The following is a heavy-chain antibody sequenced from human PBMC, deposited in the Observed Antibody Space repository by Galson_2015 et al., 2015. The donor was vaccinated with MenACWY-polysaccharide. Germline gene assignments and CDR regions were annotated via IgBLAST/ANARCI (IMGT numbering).Heavy chain of an antibody. CDR3: ARGHYGMDV. V-gene: IGHV3-7*01. CDR1: GFTFSNYW. J-gene: IGHJ6*02. CDR2: IKKDGSAK. Sequence: SLRLSCAASGFTFSNYWMSWVCQAPEKGLEWVANIKKDGSAKYYVDSVKGRFTISRDNAKNSLLLQMNSLRAEDSAVYYCARGHYGMDVWGQGATVTVSS.